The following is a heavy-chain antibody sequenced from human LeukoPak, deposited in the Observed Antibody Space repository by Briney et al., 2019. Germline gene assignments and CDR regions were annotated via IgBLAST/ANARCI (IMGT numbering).Heavy chain of an antibody. V-gene: IGHV3-23*01. J-gene: IGHJ4*02. D-gene: IGHD3/OR15-3a*01. CDR3: ARMKWDWFFES. CDR2: IISSGGRT. CDR1: GFTFNNYA. Sequence: QPGGSLRLSCAASGFTFNNYAMTWVRQAPGKGLEWVSAIISSGGRTNYADSVKGRFAISRDNSKNALYLQMNSLRAEDTAVYYCARMKWDWFFESWGQGTLVTVSS.